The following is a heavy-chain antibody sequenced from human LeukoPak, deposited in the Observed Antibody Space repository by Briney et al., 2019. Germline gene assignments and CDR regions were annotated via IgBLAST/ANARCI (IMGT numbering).Heavy chain of an antibody. Sequence: PGGSLRLSCAASGFTFSSYAMHWVRQAPGKGLEWVAVISYDGSNKYYADSVKGRFTISRDNSKNTLYLQMNSLRAEDTAVYYCARTVGATRSRVYFDYWGQGTLVTVSS. CDR1: GFTFSSYA. V-gene: IGHV3-30*04. D-gene: IGHD1-26*01. CDR3: ARTVGATRSRVYFDY. J-gene: IGHJ4*02. CDR2: ISYDGSNK.